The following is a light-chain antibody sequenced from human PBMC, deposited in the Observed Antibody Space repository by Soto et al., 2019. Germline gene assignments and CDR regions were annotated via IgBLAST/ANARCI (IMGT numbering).Light chain of an antibody. V-gene: IGKV1-39*01. J-gene: IGKJ4*01. CDR3: QRTYDTPLT. Sequence: DIQMTQSPSSLSASVGHRVTITCRASQSIGRYLNWYQQKPGKAPKLLIYAASSLQSGVPSRFSGSGSGTDFILTISSLQPEDFATYFCQRTYDTPLTFGGGTKVEIK. CDR1: QSIGRY. CDR2: AAS.